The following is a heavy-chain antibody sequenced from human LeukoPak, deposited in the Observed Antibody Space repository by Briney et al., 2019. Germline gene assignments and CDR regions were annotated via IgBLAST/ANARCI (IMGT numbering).Heavy chain of an antibody. CDR3: ARGGARGPSKINAFDI. CDR1: GFTVSSNY. J-gene: IGHJ3*02. V-gene: IGHV3-53*01. Sequence: GGSLTLSCAASGFTVSSNYMIWVRQAPGKGLEWVSVFYSGGKTYYADSVKGRFTISGDNSKNTLFLQMNSLRGEDTAVYYCARGGARGPSKINAFDIWGQGTMVTVSS. CDR2: FYSGGKT. D-gene: IGHD6-6*01.